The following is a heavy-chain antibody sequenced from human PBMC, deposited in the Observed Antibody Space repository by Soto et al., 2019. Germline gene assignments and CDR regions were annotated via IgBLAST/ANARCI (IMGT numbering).Heavy chain of an antibody. J-gene: IGHJ6*02. CDR3: ATGGIAARAYYYYGMDV. CDR2: IIPIFGTA. D-gene: IGHD6-6*01. V-gene: IGHV1-69*06. Sequence: SVKVSCKASGVTFSSYAISWVRQAPGQGLEWMGGIIPIFGTANYAQKFQGRVTITADKSTSTAYMELSSLRSEDTAVYYCATGGIAARAYYYYGMDVWGQGTTVTVSS. CDR1: GVTFSSYA.